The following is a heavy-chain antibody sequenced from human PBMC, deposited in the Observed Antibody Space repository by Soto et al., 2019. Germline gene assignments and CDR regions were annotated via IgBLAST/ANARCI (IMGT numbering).Heavy chain of an antibody. Sequence: ASVKVSCKASGYTFTSYAMHWVRQAPGQRLEWMGWINAGNGNTEYSQKFQGRVTITRDTSASTAYIELSSLRFEDAAVYYCARPTYAVMVRGVLDYYYGMDVWGQGTTVTVSS. V-gene: IGHV1-3*01. CDR1: GYTFTSYA. J-gene: IGHJ6*02. D-gene: IGHD3-10*01. CDR2: INAGNGNT. CDR3: ARPTYAVMVRGVLDYYYGMDV.